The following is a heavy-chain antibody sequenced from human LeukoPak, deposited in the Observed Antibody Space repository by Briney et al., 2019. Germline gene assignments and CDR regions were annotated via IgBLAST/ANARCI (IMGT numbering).Heavy chain of an antibody. J-gene: IGHJ6*03. D-gene: IGHD6-13*01. CDR1: GYTFSDYY. CDR3: ARARITAAGTSGYHFYYMDV. Sequence: ASVEVSCKASGYTFSDYYIHWVRQAPGQGLEWMRWINGNSGVTNHAQKFQGRVTVTRDTSITTAYVELSSLRSDDTAVYYCARARITAAGTSGYHFYYMDVWGEGTTVIVSS. V-gene: IGHV1-2*02. CDR2: INGNSGVT.